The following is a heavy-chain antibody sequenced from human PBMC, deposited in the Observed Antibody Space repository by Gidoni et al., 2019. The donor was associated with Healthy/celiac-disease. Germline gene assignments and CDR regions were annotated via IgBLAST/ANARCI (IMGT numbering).Heavy chain of an antibody. CDR3: ASPYSSSWVRGSGDDAFDI. CDR1: GGTFSSYA. CDR2: IIPIFGTA. J-gene: IGHJ3*02. D-gene: IGHD6-13*01. V-gene: IGHV1-69*01. Sequence: QVQLVQSGAEVKKPGSSVKVSCKASGGTFSSYAISWVRQAPGQGLEWMGGIIPIFGTANYAQKVQGRVTITADESTSTAYMELSSLRSEDTAVYDCASPYSSSWVRGSGDDAFDIWGQGTMVTVSS.